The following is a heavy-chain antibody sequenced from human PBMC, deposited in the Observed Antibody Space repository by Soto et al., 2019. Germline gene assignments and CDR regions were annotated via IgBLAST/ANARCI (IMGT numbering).Heavy chain of an antibody. V-gene: IGHV6-1*01. CDR2: TYYRSKWYN. CDR1: GDSVSSNSAA. J-gene: IGHJ6*01. Sequence: QTLSLTCVISGDSVSSNSAAWNWIRQSPSRGLEWLGRTYYRSKWYNDHAVSVKSRITINPDTSKNQFSLQLNSVTPEDTAVYYCARDLENGSGSYHGMDVWGQGTTVTVSS. D-gene: IGHD3-10*01. CDR3: ARDLENGSGSYHGMDV.